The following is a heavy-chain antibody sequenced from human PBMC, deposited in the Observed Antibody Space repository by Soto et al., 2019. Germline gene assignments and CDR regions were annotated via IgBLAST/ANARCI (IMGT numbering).Heavy chain of an antibody. CDR3: AITTVTSHYYYYYMDV. Sequence: PSETLSLTCAVYGGSFSGYYWSWIRQPPGKGLEWIGEINHSGSTNYSPSLKSRVTISVDTSKNQFSLKLSSVTAADTAVYYCAITTVTSHYYYYYMDVWGKGTTFTVSS. CDR2: INHSGST. J-gene: IGHJ6*03. D-gene: IGHD4-4*01. CDR1: GGSFSGYY. V-gene: IGHV4-34*01.